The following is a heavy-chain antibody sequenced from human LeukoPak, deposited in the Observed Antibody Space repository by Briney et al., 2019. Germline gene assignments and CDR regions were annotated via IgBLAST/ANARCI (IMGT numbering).Heavy chain of an antibody. D-gene: IGHD1-26*01. CDR2: IWHDRSNK. CDR3: ARDRGSSPFDY. CDR1: GFTFNNYG. J-gene: IGHJ4*02. Sequence: GGSLRLSCAASGFTFNNYGMHWVRQAPCEGLEWVAVIWHDRSNKIYADAVKGRFTISRDNSKNTLYLQMNSLRVDDTAIYYCARDRGSSPFDYWGQGTLVTVSS. V-gene: IGHV3-33*01.